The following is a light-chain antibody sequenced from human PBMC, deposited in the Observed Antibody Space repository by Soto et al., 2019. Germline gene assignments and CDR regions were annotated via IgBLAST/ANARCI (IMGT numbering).Light chain of an antibody. CDR3: QQYEALVLS. Sequence: DIQMTQSPSSLSASVGDRGTITCQASQDITDYLNWYQQKPGKAPRLLIYDASNLETGVPPRFSGSGSGTDFTFTISSLQPEDIATYYCQQYEALVLSFGGGTKVEIK. CDR2: DAS. J-gene: IGKJ4*01. V-gene: IGKV1-33*01. CDR1: QDITDY.